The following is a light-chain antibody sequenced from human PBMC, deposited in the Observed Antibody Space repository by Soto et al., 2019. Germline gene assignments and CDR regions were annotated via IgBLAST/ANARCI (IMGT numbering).Light chain of an antibody. CDR1: SSDAGGYNY. CDR2: EVS. CDR3: SSYTGSSTLV. J-gene: IGLJ1*01. Sequence: QSVLTQPASVSGSPGQSITISCTGTSSDAGGYNYVSWYQQHPGKAPKLMIYEVSNRPSGVSNRFSGSKSGNTASLTISGLQAEDEADYYCSSYTGSSTLVFGTGTKVTVL. V-gene: IGLV2-14*01.